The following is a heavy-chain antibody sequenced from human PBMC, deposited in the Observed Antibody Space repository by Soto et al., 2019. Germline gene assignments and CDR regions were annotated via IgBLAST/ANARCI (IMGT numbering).Heavy chain of an antibody. V-gene: IGHV1-69*01. D-gene: IGHD3-22*01. CDR3: ARAYYYDSSGYYFRDWVVDAFDI. CDR2: IIPIFGTA. CDR1: GGTFSSYA. Sequence: QVQLVQSGAEVKKPGSSVKVSCKASGGTFSSYAISWVRQAPGQGLEWMGGIIPIFGTANYAQKFQGRVTITADESTSTAYMELSSLRSEDTAVYYCARAYYYDSSGYYFRDWVVDAFDIWGQGTMVTVSS. J-gene: IGHJ3*02.